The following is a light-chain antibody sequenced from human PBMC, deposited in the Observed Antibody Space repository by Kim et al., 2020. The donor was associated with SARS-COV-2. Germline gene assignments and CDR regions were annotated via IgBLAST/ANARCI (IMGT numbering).Light chain of an antibody. Sequence: AVQITQSPSSLSASIGDRVTITCRPSQGIRNDLSWYQQKPGQAPKVLVYAASSLQPGVPSRFSGSGSDTDFTLTISSLQPEDAATYYCLQDYTYPWTFGQGTKVDIK. CDR3: LQDYTYPWT. V-gene: IGKV1-6*01. CDR1: QGIRND. CDR2: AAS. J-gene: IGKJ1*01.